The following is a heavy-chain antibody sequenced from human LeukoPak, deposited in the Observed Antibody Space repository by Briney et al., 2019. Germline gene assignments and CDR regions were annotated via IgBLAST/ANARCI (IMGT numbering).Heavy chain of an antibody. D-gene: IGHD3-10*01. CDR1: GFTFSSYS. J-gene: IGHJ6*03. V-gene: IGHV3-21*01. Sequence: GGSLRLSCAASGFTFSSYSMNWVRQAPGKGLEWVSSISSSSSYIYYADSVKGRFTISRDNAKNSLYLQMNSLRAEDTAVYYCARDRSGYGYMDVWGKGTTVTISS. CDR3: ARDRSGYGYMDV. CDR2: ISSSSSYI.